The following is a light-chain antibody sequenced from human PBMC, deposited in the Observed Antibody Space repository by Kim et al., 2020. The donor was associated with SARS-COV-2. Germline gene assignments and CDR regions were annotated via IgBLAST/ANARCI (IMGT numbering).Light chain of an antibody. V-gene: IGLV2-14*03. Sequence: QSALTQPASVSGSPGQSITISCTGTSSDVGRYTYVSWYQQYPGKAPQLMIYDVNKVASGVSNRFSGSKSGNRASLTISGLQAEDEADYYCTSYTSSSTLVFGGGTQLTVL. CDR3: TSYTSSSTLV. CDR2: DVN. J-gene: IGLJ2*01. CDR1: SSDVGRYTY.